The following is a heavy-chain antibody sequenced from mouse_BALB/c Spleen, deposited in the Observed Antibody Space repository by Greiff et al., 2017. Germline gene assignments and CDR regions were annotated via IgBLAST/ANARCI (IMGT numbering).Heavy chain of an antibody. Sequence: EVKLMESGGGLVKPGGSLKLSCAASGFTFSSYAMSWVRQTPEKRLEWVASISSGGSTYYPDSVKGRFTISRDNARNILYLQMSSLRSEDTAMYYCARIYYGNYRPWFAYWGQGTLVTVSA. V-gene: IGHV5-6-5*01. D-gene: IGHD2-1*01. CDR1: GFTFSSYA. CDR3: ARIYYGNYRPWFAY. J-gene: IGHJ3*01. CDR2: ISSGGST.